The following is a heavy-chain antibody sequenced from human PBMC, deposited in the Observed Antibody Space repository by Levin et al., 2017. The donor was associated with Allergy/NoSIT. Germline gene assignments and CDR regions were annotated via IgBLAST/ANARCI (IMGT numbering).Heavy chain of an antibody. CDR1: GFTFSNYV. V-gene: IGHV3-23*01. CDR3: AKDQEHTNYAFYYYGMDV. J-gene: IGHJ6*02. D-gene: IGHD4-11*01. Sequence: PGGSLRLSCAASGFTFSNYVMSWVRQVPGKGLEWVSAISGYDGSTYYADSVKGRFTISRDNSKNTLFLQMNSLRADDTAVYYCAKDQEHTNYAFYYYGMDVWGQGTTVTVSS. CDR2: ISGYDGST.